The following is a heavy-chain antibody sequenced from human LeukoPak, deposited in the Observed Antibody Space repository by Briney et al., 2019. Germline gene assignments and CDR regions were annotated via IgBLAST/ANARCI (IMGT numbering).Heavy chain of an antibody. V-gene: IGHV3-66*02. CDR2: IYSDGSP. Sequence: PGGSLRLSCAASGFTVSSSYINWVRQAPGKGLEWVSVIYSDGSPFYADSVKGRFTISRDNYKNTLYLQMNSLRGEDTAMCFCARGRLSDFWGQGTLVTVSS. CDR3: ARGRLSDF. CDR1: GFTVSSSY. J-gene: IGHJ4*02.